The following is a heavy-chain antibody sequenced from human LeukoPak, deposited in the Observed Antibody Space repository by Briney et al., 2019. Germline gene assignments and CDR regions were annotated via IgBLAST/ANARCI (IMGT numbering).Heavy chain of an antibody. J-gene: IGHJ4*02. CDR2: IYYSGTT. CDR1: GGSISSYY. V-gene: IGHV4-59*01. Sequence: SETLSLTCTVSGGSISSYYWSWIRQPPGKGLEWIGYIYYSGTTNYNPSLKSRVTISVDTSKNQFSLKLSSVTAADTAVYYCARGGRSSGLTNFDYWGQGTLVTVSS. CDR3: ARGGRSSGLTNFDY. D-gene: IGHD3-22*01.